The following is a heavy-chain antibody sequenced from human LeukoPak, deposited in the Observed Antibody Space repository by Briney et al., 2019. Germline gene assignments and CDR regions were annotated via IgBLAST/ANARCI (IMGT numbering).Heavy chain of an antibody. V-gene: IGHV3-30*18. Sequence: GGSLRLSCAASGFTFSDYAMSWVRQAPGKGLEWVAVISYDGSNKYYADSVKGRFTISRDNSKNTLYLQMNSLRAEDTAVYYCAKDYQSQLAPRYWGQGTLVTVSS. CDR1: GFTFSDYA. D-gene: IGHD3-3*02. CDR3: AKDYQSQLAPRY. J-gene: IGHJ4*02. CDR2: ISYDGSNK.